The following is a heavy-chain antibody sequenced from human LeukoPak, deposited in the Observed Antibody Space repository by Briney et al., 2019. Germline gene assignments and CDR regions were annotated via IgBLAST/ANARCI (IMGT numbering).Heavy chain of an antibody. D-gene: IGHD3-10*01. Sequence: PSETLSLTCTVSGGSISSGDYYWSWIRQPPGKGLEWIGYIYYSGSTYYSPSLKSRVTISVDTSKNQFSLKLSSVTAADTAVYYCARAKVRGVKDYFDYWGQGTLVTVSS. CDR3: ARAKVRGVKDYFDY. V-gene: IGHV4-30-4*01. CDR2: IYYSGST. CDR1: GGSISSGDYY. J-gene: IGHJ4*02.